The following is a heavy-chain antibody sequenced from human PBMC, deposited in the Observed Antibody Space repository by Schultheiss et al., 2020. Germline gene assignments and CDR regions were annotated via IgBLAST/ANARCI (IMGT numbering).Heavy chain of an antibody. J-gene: IGHJ4*02. Sequence: GGSLRLSCAASGFTFSSYAMSWVRQAPGKGLVWVSRINSDGSSTSYADSVKGRFTISRDNAKNTLYLRMNSLRAEDTAVYYCATSWDSSGNDWGQGTLVTVSS. CDR3: ATSWDSSGND. CDR1: GFTFSSYA. V-gene: IGHV3-74*01. D-gene: IGHD6-19*01. CDR2: INSDGSST.